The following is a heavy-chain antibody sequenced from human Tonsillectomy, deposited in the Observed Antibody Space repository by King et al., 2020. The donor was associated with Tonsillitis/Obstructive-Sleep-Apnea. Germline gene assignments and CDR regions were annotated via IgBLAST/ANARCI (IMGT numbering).Heavy chain of an antibody. V-gene: IGHV1-18*01. CDR2: ISTYNGNT. CDR3: ATDYDFWGGPPAN. CDR1: GYTFTSYD. D-gene: IGHD3-3*01. Sequence: HVQLVESGVEVKNPGASVKVSCKASGYTFTSYDISWVRQAPGQGLEWMGWISTYNGNTNYAQKLQGRVTMTTDTSTSTAYMELSSLRSDDTAVYYCATDYDFWGGPPANWGQGTLVTVSS. J-gene: IGHJ4*02.